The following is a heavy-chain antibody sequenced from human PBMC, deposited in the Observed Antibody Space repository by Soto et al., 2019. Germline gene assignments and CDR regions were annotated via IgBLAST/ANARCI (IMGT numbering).Heavy chain of an antibody. J-gene: IGHJ6*04. CDR2: ISYDVSNK. D-gene: IGHD3-16*01. CDR3: ARDRRFNVWVSGYLDQYYVMDV. V-gene: IGHV3-30*04. Sequence: GGNPRLSCAASGFTFNSYAMHWVRQAPGKGLEWVAVISYDVSNKYYADSVEGRFTLSRDSSKNTVLQMNSLRDEDTAVYYCARDRRFNVWVSGYLDQYYVMDVWGKGSTV. CDR1: GFTFNSYA.